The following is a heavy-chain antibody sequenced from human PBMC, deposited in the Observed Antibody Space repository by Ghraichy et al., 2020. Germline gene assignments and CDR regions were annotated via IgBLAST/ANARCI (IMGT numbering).Heavy chain of an antibody. CDR2: ISGSGGST. V-gene: IGHV3-23*01. Sequence: GGSLRLSCAASGFTFSNYAMSWVRQAPGKGLEWVSAISGSGGSTYYADSVKGRFTISRDNSKNTLYLQMNSLRAEDTAVYYCAKVYSSGWYFNWYFDLWGRGTLVAVSS. D-gene: IGHD6-19*01. J-gene: IGHJ2*01. CDR1: GFTFSNYA. CDR3: AKVYSSGWYFNWYFDL.